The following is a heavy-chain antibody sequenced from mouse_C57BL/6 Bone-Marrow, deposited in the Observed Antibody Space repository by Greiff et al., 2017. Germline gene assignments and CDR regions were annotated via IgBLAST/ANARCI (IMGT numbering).Heavy chain of an antibody. D-gene: IGHD1-1*01. CDR3: SRQVTTVLATKYFDV. Sequence: EVKLQESGGGLVKPGGSLKLSCAASGFTFSSYTMSWVRQTPEKRLQWVAAISGGGGNTYYPDSVKGRFTISRDKDKNILYLQMSSLRSEDTALYYCSRQVTTVLATKYFDVWGTGTTVTVSS. V-gene: IGHV5-9*01. J-gene: IGHJ1*03. CDR2: ISGGGGNT. CDR1: GFTFSSYT.